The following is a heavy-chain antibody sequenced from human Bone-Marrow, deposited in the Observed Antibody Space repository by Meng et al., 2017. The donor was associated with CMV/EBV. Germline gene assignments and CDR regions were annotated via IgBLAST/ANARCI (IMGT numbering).Heavy chain of an antibody. V-gene: IGHV3-21*04. J-gene: IGHJ4*02. CDR3: AKEPTIFGRVIPPYYFYS. CDR2: ISSSSSYI. CDR1: GFTFSSYS. D-gene: IGHD3/OR15-3a*01. Sequence: GESLKISCAASGFTFSSYSMNWVRQAPGKGLECVSSISSSSSYIYYADSVKGRFTVSRDKSKNTLYLQMNSLRAEDTAVYYCAKEPTIFGRVIPPYYFYSWGQGTLVTVSS.